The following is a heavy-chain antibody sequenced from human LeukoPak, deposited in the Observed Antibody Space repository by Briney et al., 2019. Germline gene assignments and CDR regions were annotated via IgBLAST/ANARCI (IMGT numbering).Heavy chain of an antibody. D-gene: IGHD1-26*01. Sequence: SETLSLTCAVYGGSFSGYYWSWIRQPPGKGLEWIGEINHSGSTNYNPSLKSRVTISVDTSKNQFSLKLTSVTAADTAVYYCARSPYLRTYGYGPWELPVSYFDYWGQGTLVTVSS. CDR1: GGSFSGYY. J-gene: IGHJ4*02. CDR3: ARSPYLRTYGYGPWELPVSYFDY. V-gene: IGHV4-34*01. CDR2: INHSGST.